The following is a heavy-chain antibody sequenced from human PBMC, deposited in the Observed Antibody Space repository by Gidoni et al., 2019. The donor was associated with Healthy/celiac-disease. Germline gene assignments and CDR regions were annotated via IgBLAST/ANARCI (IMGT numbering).Heavy chain of an antibody. V-gene: IGHV3-53*01. D-gene: IGHD3-22*01. Sequence: EVQLVESGGGLIQPGGSLRLSCAASGFTVSSNYMRWVRQAPGKGLEWVSVIYSGGSTYYADSVKGRFTISRDNSKNTLYLQMNSLRAEDTAVYYCARGSKYYYDSSGYRDAFDIWGQGTMVTVSS. CDR3: ARGSKYYYDSSGYRDAFDI. CDR1: GFTVSSNY. J-gene: IGHJ3*02. CDR2: IYSGGST.